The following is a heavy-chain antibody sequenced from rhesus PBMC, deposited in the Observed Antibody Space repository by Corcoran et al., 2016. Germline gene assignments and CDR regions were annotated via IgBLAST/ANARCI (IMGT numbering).Heavy chain of an antibody. CDR3: ARGTYYFDY. CDR2: LSGGSSSP. J-gene: IGHJ4*01. V-gene: IGHV3-37*01. CDR1: GFTFSDHY. Sequence: EVQLVESGGGLVQPGGSLRLSCAASGFTFSDHYMDWVRQAPGKGLEWVSSLSGGSSSPYYPYSVQCRFPISRDNAKNTLYLQMNSPRAEDTAVYYCARGTYYFDYWGQGVLVTVSS.